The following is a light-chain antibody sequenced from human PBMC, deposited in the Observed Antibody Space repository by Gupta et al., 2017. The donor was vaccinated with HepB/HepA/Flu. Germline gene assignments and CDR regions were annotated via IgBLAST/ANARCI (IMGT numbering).Light chain of an antibody. CDR3: QQGSS. CDR2: DAS. J-gene: IGKJ3*01. Sequence: EIVLTQSPATLSVSPGDSATLSCGASQSVRGRLAWYQQRPGQAPRLLIYDASIRATGIAARFSGSGSGTDFTRTISSLEPEDFAGYVGQQGSSFGHGTKVDIK. CDR1: QSVRGR. V-gene: IGKV3-11*01.